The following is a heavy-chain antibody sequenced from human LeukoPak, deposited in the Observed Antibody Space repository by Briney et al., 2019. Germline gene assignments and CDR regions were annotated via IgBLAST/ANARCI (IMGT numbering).Heavy chain of an antibody. CDR2: IGGTGVST. D-gene: IGHD4-11*01. CDR3: AKYITVGTNSYYYYMDV. CDR1: GFTFTTVA. V-gene: IGHV3-23*01. Sequence: PGGSLRLSCAASGFTFTTVAMTWVRQAPGKGLEWVSYIGGTGVSTYYADSVRGRFTISRDNSENTLFLQMNSLRAEDTAVYYCAKYITVGTNSYYYYMDVWGKGTTVTVSS. J-gene: IGHJ6*03.